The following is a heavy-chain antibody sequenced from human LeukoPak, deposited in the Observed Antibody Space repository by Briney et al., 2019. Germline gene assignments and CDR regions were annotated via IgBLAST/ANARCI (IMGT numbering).Heavy chain of an antibody. CDR2: ISGSGGST. D-gene: IGHD6-19*01. CDR1: GFTLSSYA. V-gene: IGHV3-23*01. J-gene: IGHJ4*02. CDR3: AKPSSGWYYFDY. Sequence: GGSLRLSCAASGFTLSSYAMSWVRQAPGKGLEWVSAISGSGGSTYYADSVKGRFTISRDNSKNTLYLQMNSLRAEDTAVYYCAKPSSGWYYFDYWGQGTLVTVSS.